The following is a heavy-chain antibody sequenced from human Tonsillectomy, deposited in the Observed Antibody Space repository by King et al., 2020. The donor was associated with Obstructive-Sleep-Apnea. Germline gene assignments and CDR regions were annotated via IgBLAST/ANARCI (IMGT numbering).Heavy chain of an antibody. CDR1: GFTFSNYN. Sequence: VQLVESGGGLVKPGGSLRLSCAASGFTFSNYNMHWVRQAPGKGLEWLSSINSFCSYIYYADSLKGRFTISSDNAKNSVYLQMKSLRAEDTAVYYCARDFGFGGSWSVAGGNWFDPWGQGTLVTVSS. CDR3: ARDFGFGGSWSVAGGNWFDP. V-gene: IGHV3-21*01. J-gene: IGHJ5*02. D-gene: IGHD6-13*01. CDR2: INSFCSYI.